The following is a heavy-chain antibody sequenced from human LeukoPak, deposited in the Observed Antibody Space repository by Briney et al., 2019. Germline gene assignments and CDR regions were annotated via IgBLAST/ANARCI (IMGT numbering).Heavy chain of an antibody. V-gene: IGHV4-31*03. CDR2: IDYSGNT. D-gene: IGHD2-2*01. J-gene: IGHJ5*02. CDR1: GGSINSRNHY. CDR3: ARSLDIVLVAAAKRDWFDP. Sequence: PSETLSLTCTVSGGSINSRNHYWSWIRQHPVKGLEWIGYIDYSGNTYYNPSLKSRVTISVDTSKNQFFLKLRSVTAADTAIYYCARSLDIVLVAAAKRDWFDPWGQGILVTVSS.